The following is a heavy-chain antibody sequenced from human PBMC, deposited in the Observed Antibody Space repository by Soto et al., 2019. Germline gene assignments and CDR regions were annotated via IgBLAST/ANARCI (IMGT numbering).Heavy chain of an antibody. J-gene: IGHJ4*02. D-gene: IGHD5-12*01. CDR3: GTGYGIEATTAGGFDA. V-gene: IGHV4-61*01. CDR2: IYYSGST. CDR1: GGSVSIGSYY. Sequence: TSDTLSLTCTVSGGSVSIGSYYWSGIPHPPGKGLEWIGYIYYSGSTNYNPSLKSRVTISVDTSKHQFSLKLSSVTTAGTGVYYGGTGYGIEATTAGGFDAWGQGTVVTISS.